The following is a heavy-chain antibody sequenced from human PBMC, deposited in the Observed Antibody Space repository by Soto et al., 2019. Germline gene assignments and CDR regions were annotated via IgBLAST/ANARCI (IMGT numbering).Heavy chain of an antibody. J-gene: IGHJ4*02. CDR3: AKDPYASGWYGGLDY. V-gene: IGHV3-30*18. CDR1: GFTFSTYD. D-gene: IGHD6-19*01. CDR2: ISFDGSNK. Sequence: ESVGGVVQPGGSLRLSCAASGFTFSTYDMHWVRQAPGKGLDWVAVISFDGSNKNYADSVKGRFTISRDNSKNTLYLQINSLREDDTAVYYCAKDPYASGWYGGLDYWGQGTLVTVSS.